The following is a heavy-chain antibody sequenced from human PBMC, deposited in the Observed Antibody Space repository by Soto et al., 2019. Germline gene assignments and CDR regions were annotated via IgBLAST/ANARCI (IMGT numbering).Heavy chain of an antibody. Sequence: ASVKVSCKASGYSFLYYAITWVRQAPGQGLEWMGWISPYNANTKFGEKFQGRVTITADESTSTAYMELSSLRSEDTAVYYCARWLRSLYYFDYWGQGTLVTVSS. CDR3: ARWLRSLYYFDY. CDR1: GYSFLYYA. D-gene: IGHD3-22*01. V-gene: IGHV1-18*01. CDR2: ISPYNANT. J-gene: IGHJ4*02.